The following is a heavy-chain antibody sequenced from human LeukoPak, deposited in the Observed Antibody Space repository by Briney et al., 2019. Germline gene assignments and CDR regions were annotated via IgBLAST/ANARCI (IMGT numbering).Heavy chain of an antibody. Sequence: ASVKVSCKASGYTFTNYGISWVRQAPGQGLECMGWISAYNGNTKYVQKFQGRVTMTTDTSTSTAYMELRSLRSDDTAVYYCARDLTHRRNYDNSGYQIVSAFWGRGTLVTVSS. CDR1: GYTFTNYG. V-gene: IGHV1-18*01. CDR3: ARDLTHRRNYDNSGYQIVSAF. J-gene: IGHJ4*02. D-gene: IGHD3-22*01. CDR2: ISAYNGNT.